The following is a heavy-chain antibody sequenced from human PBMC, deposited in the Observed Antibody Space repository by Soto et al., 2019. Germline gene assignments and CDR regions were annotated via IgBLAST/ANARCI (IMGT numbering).Heavy chain of an antibody. CDR1: GGSISSSSYY. Sequence: SETLSLTCTVYGGSISSSSYYWGWIRQPPGKGLEWIGSIYYSGSTYYNPSLKSRVTISVDTSKNQFSLKLSSVTAADTAVYYCARGANFDYWGQGTLVTVSS. D-gene: IGHD3-16*01. V-gene: IGHV4-39*01. J-gene: IGHJ4*02. CDR3: ARGANFDY. CDR2: IYYSGST.